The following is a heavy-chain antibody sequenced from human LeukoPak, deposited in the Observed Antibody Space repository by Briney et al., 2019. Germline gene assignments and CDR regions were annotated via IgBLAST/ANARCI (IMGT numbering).Heavy chain of an antibody. CDR2: ISSSGTTT. V-gene: IGHV3-11*04. Sequence: GGSLRLSCAASGFTVSYNYMHWVRQAPGKGLEWISDISSSGTTTYYADSVKGRFTISRDNAENSLYLQMNSLRAEDTAVYYCETLTVATSFDYWGQGTLVTVSS. D-gene: IGHD4-17*01. J-gene: IGHJ4*02. CDR1: GFTVSYNY. CDR3: ETLTVATSFDY.